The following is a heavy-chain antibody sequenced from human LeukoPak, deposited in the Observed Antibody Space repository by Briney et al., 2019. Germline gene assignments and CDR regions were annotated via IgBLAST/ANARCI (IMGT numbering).Heavy chain of an antibody. CDR3: ARLRGSSLDAFDI. CDR1: GGSISSYY. Sequence: PSETLSLTCTVSGGSISSYYWSWIRQPPGKGLEWIVYIYYSGSNNYNPSLKSRVTISVDTSKNQFSLKLSSVTAADTAVYYCARLRGSSLDAFDIWGQGTMVTVSS. CDR2: IYYSGSN. D-gene: IGHD6-13*01. J-gene: IGHJ3*02. V-gene: IGHV4-59*01.